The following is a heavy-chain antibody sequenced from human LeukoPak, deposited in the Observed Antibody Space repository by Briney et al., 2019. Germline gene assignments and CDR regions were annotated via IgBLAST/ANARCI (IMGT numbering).Heavy chain of an antibody. CDR2: IGTAGDT. CDR1: GFTFSSYA. CDR3: ARRRVSGYGGWYYGVDV. J-gene: IGHJ6*02. D-gene: IGHD5-12*01. Sequence: GGSLRLSCAASGFTFSSYAMSWVRQAPGKGLEWVSAIGTAGDTYYPGSVKGRFTISRENAKNSLYLQMNSLRAGDTAVYYCARRRVSGYGGWYYGVDVWGQGTTVTVSS. V-gene: IGHV3-13*01.